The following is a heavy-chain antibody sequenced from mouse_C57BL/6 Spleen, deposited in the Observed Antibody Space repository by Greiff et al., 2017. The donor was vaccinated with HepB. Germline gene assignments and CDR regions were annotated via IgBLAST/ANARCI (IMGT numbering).Heavy chain of an antibody. Sequence: QVQLQQSGAELVMPGASVKLSCKASGYTFTSYWMHWVKQRPGQGLEWIGEIDPSDSYTNYNQKFKGKSTLTVDKSSSTAYMQLSSLTSEDSAVYYCARWGYYGYFDYWGQGTTLTVSS. J-gene: IGHJ2*01. CDR2: IDPSDSYT. V-gene: IGHV1-69*01. CDR3: ARWGYYGYFDY. D-gene: IGHD1-1*01. CDR1: GYTFTSYW.